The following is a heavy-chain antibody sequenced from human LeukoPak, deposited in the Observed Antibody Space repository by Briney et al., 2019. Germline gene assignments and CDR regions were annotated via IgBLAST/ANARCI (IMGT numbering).Heavy chain of an antibody. Sequence: TSQTLSLTCTVSGGSISSGSYYWSWIRQPAGKGLGWIGRIYTSGSTNYNPSLKSRVTISVDTSKNQFSLELSSVTAADTAVYYCARAPRGAHYCSGGSCYSNYYYYYMDVWGKGTTVTVSS. CDR2: IYTSGST. V-gene: IGHV4-61*02. CDR3: ARAPRGAHYCSGGSCYSNYYYYYMDV. CDR1: GGSISSGSYY. D-gene: IGHD2-15*01. J-gene: IGHJ6*03.